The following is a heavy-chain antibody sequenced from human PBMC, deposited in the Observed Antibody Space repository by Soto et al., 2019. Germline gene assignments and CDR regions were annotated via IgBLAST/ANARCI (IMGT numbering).Heavy chain of an antibody. V-gene: IGHV2-5*01. CDR1: GFSLSTSGVG. CDR3: ARSVYGDPDF. J-gene: IGHJ4*02. D-gene: IGHD4-17*01. CDR2: INWIDDR. Sequence: QITLEESGPSLVKPTQTLTLTCTFSGFSLSTSGVGVGWLRQPPGKALEWLSLINWIDDRRYRSSLRSRLTITEDSSKNQVVLTMTNMDPLDTATYYCARSVYGDPDFWGQGMLVTVSS.